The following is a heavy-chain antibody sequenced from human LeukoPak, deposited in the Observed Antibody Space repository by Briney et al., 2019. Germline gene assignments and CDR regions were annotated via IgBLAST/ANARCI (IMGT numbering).Heavy chain of an antibody. D-gene: IGHD2-15*01. V-gene: IGHV3-74*01. CDR2: INSDGSST. J-gene: IGHJ3*02. CDR1: GFTFNSYW. Sequence: TGGSLRLSCAASGFTFNSYWMHWVRQAPGKGLVWVSRINSDGSSTSYADSVKGRFTISRDNAKNTLYLQMNSLRAEDTAVYYCAKGGYCSGGSCPGEDAFDIWGQGTMVTVSS. CDR3: AKGGYCSGGSCPGEDAFDI.